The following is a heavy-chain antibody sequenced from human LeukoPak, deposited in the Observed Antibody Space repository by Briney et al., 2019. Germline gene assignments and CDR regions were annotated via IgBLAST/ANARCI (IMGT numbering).Heavy chain of an antibody. J-gene: IGHJ4*02. CDR3: ARDRASAGGFDY. CDR2: IYYSGTT. Sequence: SETLSLTCSVSGGSISPYYWGWIRQPPGKGLEWIGYIYYSGTTNYNPSLQSRVTISVATSKNQFSLKLSSVTAADTALYYCARDRASAGGFDYWGQGTLVTVSS. CDR1: GGSISPYY. D-gene: IGHD2-15*01. V-gene: IGHV4-59*01.